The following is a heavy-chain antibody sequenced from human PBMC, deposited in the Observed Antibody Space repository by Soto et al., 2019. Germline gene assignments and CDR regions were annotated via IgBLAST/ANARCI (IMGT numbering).Heavy chain of an antibody. CDR3: ARDPNHTGWFDP. Sequence: XVSLRLSCAASGFTFSSYSMNWVRQAPGKGLEWVSSISSSSYIYYADSVKGRFTISRDNAKNSLYLQMNSLRAEDTAVYYCARDPNHTGWFDPWGQGTLVTVSS. J-gene: IGHJ5*02. V-gene: IGHV3-21*01. CDR2: ISSSSYI. CDR1: GFTFSSYS.